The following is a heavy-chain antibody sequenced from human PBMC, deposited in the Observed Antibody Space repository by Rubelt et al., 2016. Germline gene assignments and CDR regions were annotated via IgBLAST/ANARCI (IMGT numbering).Heavy chain of an antibody. CDR2: IHSSGST. CDR1: GVSITGGNYY. J-gene: IGHJ6*02. D-gene: IGHD6-19*01. CDR3: AREGSSGWSWMDV. Sequence: QVQLQESGPGLVKPSETLSLSCDVSGVSITGGNYYWTWIRQPPGKGLEWIAYIHSSGSTNYNPSLKRRVTISVYKSKCQFSRKWNSVTAADTAVYYCAREGSSGWSWMDVWGQGTTVTVSS. V-gene: IGHV4-61*01.